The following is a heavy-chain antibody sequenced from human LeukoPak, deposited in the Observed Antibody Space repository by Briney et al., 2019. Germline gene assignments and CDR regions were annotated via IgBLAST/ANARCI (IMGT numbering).Heavy chain of an antibody. Sequence: SETLSLTCTVSGGSISSYYWSWIRQPPGKGLEWIGYIYYSGSTNYNPSLKSRVTISVDTSKNQFSLKLSSVTAADTAVYYCARVWVGIVVPAAIRKDWLDPWGQGTLVTVSS. CDR1: GGSISSYY. CDR2: IYYSGST. CDR3: ARVWVGIVVPAAIRKDWLDP. J-gene: IGHJ5*02. V-gene: IGHV4-59*12. D-gene: IGHD2-2*02.